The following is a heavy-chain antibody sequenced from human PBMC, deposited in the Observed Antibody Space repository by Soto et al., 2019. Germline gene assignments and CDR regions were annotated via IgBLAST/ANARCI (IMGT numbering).Heavy chain of an antibody. CDR1: GGSISSGGYY. D-gene: IGHD3-22*01. V-gene: IGHV4-31*03. Sequence: PSETLSLTCTVSGGSISSGGYYWSWIRQHPGKGLEWIGYIYYSGSTYYNPSLKSRVTISVDTSKNQFSLKLSSVTAADTALYYCARGFHYYDSSGYPSHFDYWGQGTLVTVSS. CDR2: IYYSGST. J-gene: IGHJ4*02. CDR3: ARGFHYYDSSGYPSHFDY.